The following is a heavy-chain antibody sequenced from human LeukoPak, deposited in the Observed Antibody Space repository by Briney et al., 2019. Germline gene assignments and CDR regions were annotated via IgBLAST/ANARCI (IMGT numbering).Heavy chain of an antibody. CDR2: IIPIFGTA. J-gene: IGHJ4*02. CDR3: ARRDSGGSYPPTPAPFDY. V-gene: IGHV1-69*05. D-gene: IGHD1-26*01. CDR1: GGTFSSYA. Sequence: GASVKVSCKASGGTFSSYAISWVRQAPGQGLEWMGGIIPIFGTANYAQKFQGRVTITTDESTSTAYMELSSLRSEDTAVYYCARRDSGGSYPPTPAPFDYWGQGTLVTVSS.